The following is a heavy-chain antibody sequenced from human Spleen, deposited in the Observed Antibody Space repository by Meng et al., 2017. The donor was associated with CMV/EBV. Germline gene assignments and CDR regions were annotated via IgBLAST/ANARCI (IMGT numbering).Heavy chain of an antibody. CDR2: INPNSGGT. CDR3: AREHITMVRGEAFDI. D-gene: IGHD3-10*01. J-gene: IGHJ3*02. CDR1: GFTFTHYF. Sequence: ASVKVSCKTSGFTFTHYFYHWVRQAPGHGLEWMGWINPNSGGTNYAQKFQGRVTMTRDTSISTAYMELSRLRSDDTAVYYCAREHITMVRGEAFDIWGQGTMVTVSS. V-gene: IGHV1-2*02.